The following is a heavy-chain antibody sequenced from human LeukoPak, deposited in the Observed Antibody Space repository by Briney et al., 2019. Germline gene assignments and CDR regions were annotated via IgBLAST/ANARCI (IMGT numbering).Heavy chain of an antibody. CDR2: IYYSCST. V-gene: IGHV4-59*01. J-gene: IGHJ5*02. CDR1: GGSISSYS. D-gene: IGHD6-13*01. Sequence: PSETLSLTCTVSGGSISSYSWNWIRQPPGKGLEWIWYIYYSCSTNYDPSLKSRVTISVDTSKNQCSLKLSSVTAADTAVYYCARQIAEFDPWGQETLVTVSS. CDR3: ARQIAEFDP.